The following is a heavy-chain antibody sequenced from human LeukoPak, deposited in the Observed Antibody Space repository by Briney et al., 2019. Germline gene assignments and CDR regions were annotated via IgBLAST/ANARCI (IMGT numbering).Heavy chain of an antibody. CDR2: IYASGSN. J-gene: IGHJ5*02. V-gene: IGHV4-4*09. CDR3: ARQKAGNCFDP. CDR1: GVSISSDY. Sequence: PSETLSLTCTVSGVSISSDYWSWIRQPPGKGLEWIGYIYASGSNHYNPSLKSRVTISGDTSKNQFSLKLSSVTAADTAVYYCARQKAGNCFDPWGQGTPVTVSS. D-gene: IGHD6-19*01.